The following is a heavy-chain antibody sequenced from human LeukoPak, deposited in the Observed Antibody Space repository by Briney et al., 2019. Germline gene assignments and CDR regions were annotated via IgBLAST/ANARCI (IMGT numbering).Heavy chain of an antibody. CDR2: IIPIFGTA. V-gene: IGHV1-69*13. CDR3: ASVDTGARVYYYYGMDV. CDR1: GGTFSSYA. J-gene: IGHJ6*02. D-gene: IGHD5-18*01. Sequence: SVKVSCKASGGTFSSYATSWVRQAPGQGLEWMGGIIPIFGTANYAQKFQGRVTITADESTSTAYMELSSLRSEDTAVYYCASVDTGARVYYYYGMDVWGQGTTVTVSS.